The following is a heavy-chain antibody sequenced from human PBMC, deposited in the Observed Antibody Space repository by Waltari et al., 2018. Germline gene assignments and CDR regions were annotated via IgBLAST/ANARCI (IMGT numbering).Heavy chain of an antibody. CDR3: VGNVATSGDYGYSDH. J-gene: IGHJ4*02. D-gene: IGHD4-17*01. CDR2: ISWNRASI. CDR1: GFNFVTYP. Sequence: EVYLVASVGALVQPGTSLILSCASSGFNFVTYPMHWVRQAPGMGLEWVAGISWNRASIAYADSVRGRFTISRDNAKKSVSLHMDTLGPEDTALYFCVGNVATSGDYGYSDHWGQGTLVTVSS. V-gene: IGHV3-9*01.